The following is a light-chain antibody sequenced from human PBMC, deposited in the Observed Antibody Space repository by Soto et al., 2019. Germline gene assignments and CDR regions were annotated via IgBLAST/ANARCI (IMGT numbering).Light chain of an antibody. J-gene: IGKJ5*01. V-gene: IGKV1-5*01. CDR1: QSISSW. CDR3: QQLNSFPIT. Sequence: DIQMTQSPSTLSASVGDRVSITCRASQSISSWLAWYQQKPGKAPKLLIYAASTLQSEVPSRFSGSGSGTEFTLTISSLQPEDFATYYCQQLNSFPITFGQGTRLEIK. CDR2: AAS.